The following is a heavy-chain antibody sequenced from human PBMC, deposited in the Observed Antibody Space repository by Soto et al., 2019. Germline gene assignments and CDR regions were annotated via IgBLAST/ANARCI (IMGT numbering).Heavy chain of an antibody. CDR3: SRDPRLADY. D-gene: IGHD6-25*01. Sequence: GGSLRLSCAASGFTFSDHYMTWIRQAPGKGPEWLSYISGGGDIRSYADSVKGRFIISRDSAKRSLYLQMNSLTVEDTAVYYCSRDPRLADYWGQGTLVTVSS. CDR1: GFTFSDHY. CDR2: ISGGGDIR. V-gene: IGHV3-11*01. J-gene: IGHJ4*02.